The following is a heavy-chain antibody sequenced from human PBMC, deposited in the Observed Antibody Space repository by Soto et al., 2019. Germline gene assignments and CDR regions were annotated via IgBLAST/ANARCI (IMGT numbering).Heavy chain of an antibody. Sequence: QVQLQESGPGLVKPSQTLSLTCTVSGGSISSGGYYWSWIRQHPGKGLEWIGYIYYSGSTYYNPSLKRRXXIXVXTSKNQFSLKRSSVTAADTAVYYCARVVRELRHFDYWGQGTLVTVSS. V-gene: IGHV4-31*03. J-gene: IGHJ4*02. CDR2: IYYSGST. D-gene: IGHD1-26*01. CDR1: GGSISSGGYY. CDR3: ARVVRELRHFDY.